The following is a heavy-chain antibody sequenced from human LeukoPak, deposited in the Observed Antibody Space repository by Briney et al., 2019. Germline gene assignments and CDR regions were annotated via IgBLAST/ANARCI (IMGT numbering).Heavy chain of an antibody. J-gene: IGHJ3*02. Sequence: PSETLSPTCTVSGGSISSYYWSWIRQPPGKGLEWIGYIYYSGSTNYNPSLKSRVTISVDTSKNQFSLKLSSVTAADTAVYYCARHVVSYCSGGSCYSYAFDIWGQGTMVTVSS. D-gene: IGHD2-15*01. CDR2: IYYSGST. CDR1: GGSISSYY. CDR3: ARHVVSYCSGGSCYSYAFDI. V-gene: IGHV4-59*08.